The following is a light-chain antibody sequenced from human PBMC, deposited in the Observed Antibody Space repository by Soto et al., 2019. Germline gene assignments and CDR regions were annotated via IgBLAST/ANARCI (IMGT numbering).Light chain of an antibody. Sequence: EIVLTQSPATLSLSPGERAILSCRASQSVSNFLAWYQQKPGQAPRLLIFDVSTRATGVPPRFSGSGSGTDFTLTIIGLEPEDFAIYYCQQRSNWPLTFGGGTKVAIK. J-gene: IGKJ4*01. CDR2: DVS. CDR1: QSVSNF. V-gene: IGKV3-11*01. CDR3: QQRSNWPLT.